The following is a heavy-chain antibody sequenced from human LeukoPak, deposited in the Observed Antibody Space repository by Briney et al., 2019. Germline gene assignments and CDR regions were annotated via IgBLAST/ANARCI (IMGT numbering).Heavy chain of an antibody. CDR1: GGSISSSSYY. V-gene: IGHV4-39*01. CDR2: IYYSGST. CDR3: ARIFRIVGATDAFDI. J-gene: IGHJ3*02. D-gene: IGHD1-26*01. Sequence: SETLSLTCTVSGGSISSSSYYWGWIRQPPGKGLEWIGSIYYSGSTYYNPSLKSRVTISVDTSKNQFSLKLSSVTAADTAVYYCARIFRIVGATDAFDIWGQGTLVTVSS.